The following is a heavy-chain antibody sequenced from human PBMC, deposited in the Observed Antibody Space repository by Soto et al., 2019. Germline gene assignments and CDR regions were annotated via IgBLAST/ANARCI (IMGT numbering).Heavy chain of an antibody. D-gene: IGHD3-3*01. J-gene: IGHJ4*02. Sequence: SETLSLTCTVSGGSFKSGSYSWSWIRQPPGKGLEWIGYVHHTGRTSYNPSLKSRVSISMDTSKNQFSLNLDSVTAADTAVYFCARDFAYFDSWGQGTLVTVSS. CDR2: VHHTGRT. CDR1: GGSFKSGSYS. V-gene: IGHV4-61*01. CDR3: ARDFAYFDS.